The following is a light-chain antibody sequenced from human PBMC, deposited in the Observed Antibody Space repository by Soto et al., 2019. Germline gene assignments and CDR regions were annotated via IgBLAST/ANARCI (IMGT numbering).Light chain of an antibody. V-gene: IGLV2-14*01. CDR2: EVS. J-gene: IGLJ2*01. CDR1: SSDIGNYDF. Sequence: QSALTQPASVSGSPGQSITISCTGTSSDIGNYDFVSWYQQVPGTAPKAMIYEVSSRPSGVSNRFSGSKSGNTASLTISGLQAEDEAVYYCSSYTGSSTYVVFGGGTKLTVL. CDR3: SSYTGSSTYVV.